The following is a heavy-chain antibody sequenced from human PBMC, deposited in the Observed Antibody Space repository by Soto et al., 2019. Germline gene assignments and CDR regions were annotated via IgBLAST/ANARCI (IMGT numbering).Heavy chain of an antibody. Sequence: GGSLRLSCAASGFTVSSNYMSWVRQAPGKGLEWVSVIYSGGSTYYADSVKGRFTISRDNSKNTLYLQMNSLRAEDTAVYYCARATTANEGDAFDIWGQGTMVTVSS. J-gene: IGHJ3*02. CDR3: ARATTANEGDAFDI. V-gene: IGHV3-66*01. D-gene: IGHD4-17*01. CDR2: IYSGGST. CDR1: GFTVSSNY.